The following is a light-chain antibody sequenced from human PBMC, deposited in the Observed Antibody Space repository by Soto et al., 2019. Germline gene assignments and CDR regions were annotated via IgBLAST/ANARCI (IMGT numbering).Light chain of an antibody. CDR3: SSYTAFSTWV. Sequence: QSVLTQPASVSGSPGQSITISCTGTSNDVGGYNYVSGYQQHPGKAPQLIIYEVSNRPSGVSHRFSGSKSGDTASLTISGLQAEDGADYCCSSYTAFSTWVFGGGTKLTVL. J-gene: IGLJ3*02. V-gene: IGLV2-14*01. CDR1: SNDVGGYNY. CDR2: EVS.